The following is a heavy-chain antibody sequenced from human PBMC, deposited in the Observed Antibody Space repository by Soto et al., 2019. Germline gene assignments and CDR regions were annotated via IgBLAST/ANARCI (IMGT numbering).Heavy chain of an antibody. J-gene: IGHJ6*02. CDR2: VFSSGST. D-gene: IGHD2-2*01. CDR3: GTFLSTTSPDV. Sequence: PSETLSLTCSVPGGAISSYYWSWVRQPAGKGLEWIGRVFSSGSTNYNASLKSRVTMSIDTSKNEVSLTLRSVTAEDTAVYYCGTFLSTTSPDVWGPGTTVTVSS. V-gene: IGHV4-4*07. CDR1: GGAISSYY.